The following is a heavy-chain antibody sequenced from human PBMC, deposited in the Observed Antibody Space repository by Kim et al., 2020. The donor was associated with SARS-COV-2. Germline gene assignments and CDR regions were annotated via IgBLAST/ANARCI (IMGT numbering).Heavy chain of an antibody. Sequence: SETLSLTCTVSGGSISSGGYYWSWIRQHPGKGLEWIGYIYYSGSTYYNPSLKSRVTISVDTSKNQFSLKLSSVTAADTAVYYCARGHIVVVVAATLSNNWFDPWGQGTLVTVSS. D-gene: IGHD2-15*01. V-gene: IGHV4-31*03. CDR3: ARGHIVVVVAATLSNNWFDP. J-gene: IGHJ5*02. CDR2: IYYSGST. CDR1: GGSISSGGYY.